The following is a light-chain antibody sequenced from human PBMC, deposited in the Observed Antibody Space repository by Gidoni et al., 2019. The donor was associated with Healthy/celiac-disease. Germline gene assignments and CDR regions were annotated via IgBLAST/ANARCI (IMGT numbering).Light chain of an antibody. CDR3: QQRSNWTGVT. CDR2: DAS. CDR1: QSVSSY. V-gene: IGKV3-11*01. Sequence: EIVLTQSPATLSLSPGESATLSCRASQSVSSYLAWYQQKTGQAPRLLIYDASNRATGIPARLSGSGAGTEVTLIIRRRETEDLAVYYCQQRSNWTGVTFGQGTRLEIK. J-gene: IGKJ5*01.